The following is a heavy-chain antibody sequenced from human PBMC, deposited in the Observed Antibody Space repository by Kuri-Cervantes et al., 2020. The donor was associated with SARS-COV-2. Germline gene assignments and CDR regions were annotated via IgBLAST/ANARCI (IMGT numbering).Heavy chain of an antibody. Sequence: GSLRLSCTVSGGSISSYYWGWIRQPAGKGLEWIGRIYTSGSTNYNPSLKSRVTMSVDTSKNQFSLKLSSVTAADTAVYYCARETQQFDYWGQGTLVTVSS. D-gene: IGHD1/OR15-1a*01. V-gene: IGHV4-4*07. CDR3: ARETQQFDY. CDR1: GGSISSYY. J-gene: IGHJ4*02. CDR2: IYTSGST.